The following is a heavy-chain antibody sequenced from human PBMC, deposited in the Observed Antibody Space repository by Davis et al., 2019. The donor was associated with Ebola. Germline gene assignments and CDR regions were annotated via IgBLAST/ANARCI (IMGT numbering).Heavy chain of an antibody. Sequence: SETLSLTCSVSGVSIRTSSYYWGWIRQPPGKGLEWIANIYRSGSTYSNPSLRSRVTVSIDTSKNHFSLRLSSVTAADTAVYYCARHAGYSSAWVYWGQGTLVTVSS. CDR3: ARHAGYSSAWVY. CDR2: IYRSGST. V-gene: IGHV4-39*01. CDR1: GVSIRTSSYY. D-gene: IGHD6-25*01. J-gene: IGHJ4*02.